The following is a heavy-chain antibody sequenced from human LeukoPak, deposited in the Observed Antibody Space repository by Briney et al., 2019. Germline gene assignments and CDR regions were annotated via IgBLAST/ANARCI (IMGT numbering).Heavy chain of an antibody. Sequence: SQTLSLTCTVSGGTIGSINYYWAWIRQPPGKGLEWIGTIYYSGSTYYNPSLKSRVTLSTGTSETQFSLKLTSVTAADTAVYYCARQQRYYYGSGPQLLSWFDPWGQGTLVTVSS. CDR1: GGTIGSINYY. V-gene: IGHV4-39*01. CDR3: ARQQRYYYGSGPQLLSWFDP. CDR2: IYYSGST. D-gene: IGHD3-10*01. J-gene: IGHJ5*02.